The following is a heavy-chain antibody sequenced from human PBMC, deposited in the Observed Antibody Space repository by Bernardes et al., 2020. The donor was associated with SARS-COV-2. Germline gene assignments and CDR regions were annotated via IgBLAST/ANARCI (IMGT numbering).Heavy chain of an antibody. J-gene: IGHJ5*02. D-gene: IGHD2-15*01. Sequence: SETLSLTCSVSRGSVSFGSNYWTWIRQPPGKGLEWIGYIHYPGSINYNPSLKSRVTISVDTSKNQFSLKLTSVTAADTAVYYCVRGTGFCSGGSCGWIDPWGQATLVSVSS. V-gene: IGHV4-61*01. CDR3: VRGTGFCSGGSCGWIDP. CDR1: RGSVSFGSNY. CDR2: IHYPGSI.